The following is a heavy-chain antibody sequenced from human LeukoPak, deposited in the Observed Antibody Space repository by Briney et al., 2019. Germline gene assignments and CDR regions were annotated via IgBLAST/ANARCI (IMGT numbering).Heavy chain of an antibody. Sequence: PGGSLRLSCAASGFTFSSYSMNWVRQAPGKGLEWVSSISSSSSYIYYADSVKGRFTISRDNAKNSLYLQMNSLRAEDTAVYYCARDRSVAEPYYYYYGMDVWGQGTTVTVSS. V-gene: IGHV3-21*01. CDR3: ARDRSVAEPYYYYYGMDV. CDR1: GFTFSSYS. D-gene: IGHD6-19*01. J-gene: IGHJ6*02. CDR2: ISSSSSYI.